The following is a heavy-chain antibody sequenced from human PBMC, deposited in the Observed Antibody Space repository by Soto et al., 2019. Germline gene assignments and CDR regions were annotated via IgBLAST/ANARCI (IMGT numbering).Heavy chain of an antibody. J-gene: IGHJ6*02. CDR3: ARAEEDTAMVSSYYYVMDV. CDR2: INPSGGST. CDR1: GYTFTSYY. V-gene: IGHV1-46*01. Sequence: ASVKVSCKASGYTFTSYYMHWVRQAPGQGLEWMGIINPSGGSTSYAQKFQGRVTMTRDTSTSTVYMELSSLRSEDTAVYYCARAEEDTAMVSSYYYVMDVWGQGSKVTVSS. D-gene: IGHD5-18*01.